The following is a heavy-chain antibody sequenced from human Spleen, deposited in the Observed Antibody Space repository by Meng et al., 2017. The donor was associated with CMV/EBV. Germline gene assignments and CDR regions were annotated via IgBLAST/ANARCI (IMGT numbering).Heavy chain of an antibody. J-gene: IGHJ4*02. D-gene: IGHD3-3*01. CDR3: ARGMGFWSGPRDYFDY. CDR2: INPNSGDT. Sequence: ASVKVSCKASGYTFTGYYIQWVRQAPGQGLEWMGWINPNSGDTNSEQRFQGRVTMTRDTSISTAYMELIRLRSDDTAVYYCARGMGFWSGPRDYFDYWGQGTLVTVSS. CDR1: GYTFTGYY. V-gene: IGHV1-2*02.